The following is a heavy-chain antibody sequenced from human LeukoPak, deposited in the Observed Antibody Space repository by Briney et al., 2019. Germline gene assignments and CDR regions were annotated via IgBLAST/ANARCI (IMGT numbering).Heavy chain of an antibody. J-gene: IGHJ4*02. D-gene: IGHD5-24*01. V-gene: IGHV3-64*01. Sequence: GGSLRLSCAASGFVFSTYAIHWVRHVPGKGLEYVSGINGNGDYTDYANSVKGRFTISRDNFKNTVYLQMGSLRAEDMAVYYCARDLFSGAEMATLDYWGQGTPVTVSS. CDR2: INGNGDYT. CDR1: GFVFSTYA. CDR3: ARDLFSGAEMATLDY.